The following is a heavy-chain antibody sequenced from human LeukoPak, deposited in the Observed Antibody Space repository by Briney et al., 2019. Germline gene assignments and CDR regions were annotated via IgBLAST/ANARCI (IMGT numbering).Heavy chain of an antibody. J-gene: IGHJ4*02. D-gene: IGHD1-26*01. CDR3: ARDSGGSSVPYDY. Sequence: GGSLRLSCAASGFTFSSYWMSWVRQAPGKGLEWVANIKQDGSEKYYVDSVKGRFTISRDNAKNSLYLQMNSQRAEDTAVYYCARDSGGSSVPYDYWGQGTLVTVSS. CDR2: IKQDGSEK. CDR1: GFTFSSYW. V-gene: IGHV3-7*01.